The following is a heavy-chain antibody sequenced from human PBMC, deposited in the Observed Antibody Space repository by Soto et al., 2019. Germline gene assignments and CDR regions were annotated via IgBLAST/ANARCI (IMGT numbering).Heavy chain of an antibody. CDR3: ASAYGSGSYSYYYGMDV. D-gene: IGHD3-10*01. Sequence: QLQLQESGSGLVKPSQTLSLTCAVSGGSISSGGYSWSRIRQPPGKGLEWIGYIYHSGSTYYNPSLKSRVTISVDRSKNQFSLKLSSVTAADTAVYYCASAYGSGSYSYYYGMDVWGQGTTVTVSS. CDR1: GGSISSGGYS. CDR2: IYHSGST. J-gene: IGHJ6*02. V-gene: IGHV4-30-2*01.